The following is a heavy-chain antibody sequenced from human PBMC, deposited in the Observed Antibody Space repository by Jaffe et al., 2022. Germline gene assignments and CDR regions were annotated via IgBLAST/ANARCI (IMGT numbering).Heavy chain of an antibody. CDR2: INVGNENT. CDR1: GYSFNNFA. J-gene: IGHJ4*02. V-gene: IGHV1-3*01. D-gene: IGHD2-21*01. CDR3: ALIVSVPVALGLDGGDF. Sequence: QVHFVQSGAEVKKPGASVKISCKPSGYSFNNFAIHWVRQAPGQGLEWMGWINVGNENTQYSERFQGRVTISWDTSATAAYMELRTLRSEDTALYYCALIVSVPVALGLDGGDFWGQGTLVTVSS.